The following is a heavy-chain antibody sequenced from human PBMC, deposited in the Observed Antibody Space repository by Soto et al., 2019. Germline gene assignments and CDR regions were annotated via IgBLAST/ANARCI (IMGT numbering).Heavy chain of an antibody. J-gene: IGHJ3*01. V-gene: IGHV1-18*01. CDR2: ISGYSGNT. CDR3: ARDIYGYVDAFDL. CDR1: GYTFSSYH. D-gene: IGHD5-18*01. Sequence: ASVKVSCKASGYTFSSYHINWVRQAPGQGLEWMGWISGYSGNTNYAQSLQGRVTMTTDTSTSTAYMELRSLRSDDTAVYYCARDIYGYVDAFDLWGQGTMVTVS.